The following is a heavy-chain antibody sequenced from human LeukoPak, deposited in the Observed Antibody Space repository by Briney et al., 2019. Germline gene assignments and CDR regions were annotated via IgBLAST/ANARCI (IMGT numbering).Heavy chain of an antibody. CDR3: ARGGYFDWLLAFDY. CDR1: GGTFSSYA. D-gene: IGHD3-9*01. CDR2: ISAYNGNT. Sequence: GASVKVSCKASGGTFSSYAISWVRQAPGQGLEWMGWISAYNGNTNYAQKLQGRVTMTTDTSTSTAYMELRSLRSDDTAVYYCARGGYFDWLLAFDYWGQGTLVTVSS. J-gene: IGHJ4*02. V-gene: IGHV1-18*01.